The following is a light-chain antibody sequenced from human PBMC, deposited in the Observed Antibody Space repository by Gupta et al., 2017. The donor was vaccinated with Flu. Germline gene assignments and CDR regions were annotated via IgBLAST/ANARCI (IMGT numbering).Light chain of an antibody. Sequence: QSALTQPASVSGSPGQSITISCTGTSSDVGGYNYVSWYQQHPGKAPKLRMYEVSNRHSGVSNRFSGSKSGNTESLNISGLQAEDESDDYCSSYTSRSKVFGGGTKLTVL. CDR1: SSDVGGYNY. V-gene: IGLV2-14*01. CDR2: EVS. CDR3: SSYTSRSKV. J-gene: IGLJ3*02.